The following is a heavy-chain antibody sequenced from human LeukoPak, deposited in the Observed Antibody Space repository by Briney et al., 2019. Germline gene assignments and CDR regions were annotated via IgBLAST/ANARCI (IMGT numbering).Heavy chain of an antibody. J-gene: IGHJ4*02. D-gene: IGHD4-23*01. Sequence: SETLSLTCTVSGYSISSGYYRAWIRQPPGKGLEWLGSIYHSGRTDYIPSLKSRVIISVDTSKNQFSLKLNALTAAGTAVYYCARVSDYCVNVRPYYLGQGTLVSVS. CDR1: GYSISSGYY. CDR2: IYHSGRT. V-gene: IGHV4-38-2*02. CDR3: ARVSDYCVNVRPYY.